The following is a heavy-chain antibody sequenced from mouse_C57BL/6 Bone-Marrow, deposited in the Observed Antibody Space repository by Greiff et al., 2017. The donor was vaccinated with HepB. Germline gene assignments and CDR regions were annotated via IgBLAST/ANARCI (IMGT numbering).Heavy chain of an antibody. D-gene: IGHD2-2*01. Sequence: DVQLVESGGGLVQPGESLKLSCESNEYEFPSHDMSWVRKTPEKRLELVAAINSDGGSTYYPDTMERRFIISRDNTRNTLYLQMSSLRSEDTALYYCARHGYDDYAMDYWGQGTSVTVSS. CDR3: ARHGYDDYAMDY. CDR2: INSDGGST. CDR1: EYEFPSHD. J-gene: IGHJ4*01. V-gene: IGHV5-2*01.